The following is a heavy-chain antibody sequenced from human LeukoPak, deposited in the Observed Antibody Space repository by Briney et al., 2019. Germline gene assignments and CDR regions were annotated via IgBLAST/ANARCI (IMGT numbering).Heavy chain of an antibody. CDR3: ARHEREWLVDY. CDR1: GGSISSYH. V-gene: IGHV4-59*08. J-gene: IGHJ4*02. Sequence: PSETLSLTCTVSGGSISSYHWSWIRQPPGKGLEWIGYIYYSGSTNYNPSLKSRVTISVDTSKNQFSLKLSSVTAADTAVYYCARHEREWLVDYWGQGTLVTVSS. CDR2: IYYSGST. D-gene: IGHD6-19*01.